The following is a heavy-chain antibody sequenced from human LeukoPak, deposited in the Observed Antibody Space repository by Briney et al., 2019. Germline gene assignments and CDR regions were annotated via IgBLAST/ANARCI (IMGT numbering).Heavy chain of an antibody. CDR3: VRVAVAGNLNNWFDP. V-gene: IGHV3-33*01. J-gene: IGHJ5*02. Sequence: GGSLRLSCAASGFTFSNYGMHWVRQAPGKGLEWVAVIWYDGSNKYYADSVKGRFTISRDNSKNTLYLQMNSRRAEDTAVYYCVRVAVAGNLNNWFDPWGQGTLVTVSS. D-gene: IGHD6-19*01. CDR2: IWYDGSNK. CDR1: GFTFSNYG.